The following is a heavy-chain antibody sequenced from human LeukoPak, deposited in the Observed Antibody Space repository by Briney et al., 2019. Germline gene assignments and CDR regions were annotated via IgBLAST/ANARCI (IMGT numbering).Heavy chain of an antibody. V-gene: IGHV3-53*01. D-gene: IGHD3-10*01. Sequence: PGGSLRLSCAASGFTVSSNYMSWVRQAAGKGLEWVSEIYSDGRTYYAASVKGRFSISRDNSKNTVYLQMNSLRAEDTAVYYCAKDRRAGSYDYWGQGTLVTVSS. CDR3: AKDRRAGSYDY. J-gene: IGHJ4*02. CDR1: GFTVSSNY. CDR2: IYSDGRT.